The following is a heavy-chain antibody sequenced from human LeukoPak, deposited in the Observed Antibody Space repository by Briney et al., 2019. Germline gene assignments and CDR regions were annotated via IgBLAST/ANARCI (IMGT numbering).Heavy chain of an antibody. CDR1: GGSFSGYY. CDR2: INHSGST. J-gene: IGHJ4*02. D-gene: IGHD1-26*01. Sequence: PSETLSLTCAVYGGSFSGYYWSWIRQPPGKGLEWIGEINHSGSTNYNPSLRSRVTISVDTSKNQFSLKLSSVTAADTAVYYCARYSWSYTIDYWGQGTLVTVSS. V-gene: IGHV4-34*01. CDR3: ARYSWSYTIDY.